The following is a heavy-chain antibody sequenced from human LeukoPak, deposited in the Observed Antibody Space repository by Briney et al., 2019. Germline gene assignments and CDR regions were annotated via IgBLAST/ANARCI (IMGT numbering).Heavy chain of an antibody. D-gene: IGHD1-26*01. CDR1: GFTFSNYW. Sequence: GGSLRLSCVASGFTFSNYWMSWVRQAPGKGLEWVVNIKQDGSETYSVDSVKGRFTISRDNAKNSLYLQMNSLRAEDTAVYYCARGMTGSYLGFDYWGQGTLVTVSS. CDR3: ARGMTGSYLGFDY. V-gene: IGHV3-7*01. J-gene: IGHJ4*02. CDR2: IKQDGSET.